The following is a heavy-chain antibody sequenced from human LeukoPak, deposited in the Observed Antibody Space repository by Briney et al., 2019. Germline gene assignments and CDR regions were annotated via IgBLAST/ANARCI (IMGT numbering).Heavy chain of an antibody. CDR3: ARRGYSYGAV. Sequence: SATLSLTCAVYGGSFSGYYWSWIRQPPGKGLEWIGEINHSGSTNYNPSLKSRVTISVDTSKNQFSLKLSSVTAADTAVYYCARRGYSYGAVWGQGTLVTVSS. CDR1: GGSFSGYY. V-gene: IGHV4-34*01. D-gene: IGHD5-18*01. CDR2: INHSGST. J-gene: IGHJ4*02.